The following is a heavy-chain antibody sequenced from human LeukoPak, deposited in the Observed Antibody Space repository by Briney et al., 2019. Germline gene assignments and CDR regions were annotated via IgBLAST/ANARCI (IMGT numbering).Heavy chain of an antibody. J-gene: IGHJ5*02. CDR3: ARGNLEWAAGTRWFDP. CDR1: GESLSGYH. D-gene: IGHD6-13*01. V-gene: IGHV4-34*01. Sequence: SETLSLACAVYGESLSGYHWSWIRQPPGNGLEWIGEINYSGSTNYNPSLKSRVTISLDTSKNQFSLKLSSVTAADTAIYYCARGNLEWAAGTRWFDPWGQGTLVTVSS. CDR2: INYSGST.